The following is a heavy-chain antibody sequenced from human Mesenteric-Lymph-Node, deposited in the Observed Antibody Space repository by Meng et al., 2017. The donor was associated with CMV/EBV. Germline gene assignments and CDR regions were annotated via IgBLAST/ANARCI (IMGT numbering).Heavy chain of an antibody. Sequence: ASVKVSCKASGYTFTGYYIHWVRQAPGQGLEWMGWINPNTGGTDYGQEFQGRVTMTRDTFITTAYMELSRLRSDDTAVYYCARGPHSRSSLVGWFDPWGQGTLVTVSS. CDR1: GYTFTGYY. CDR2: INPNTGGT. CDR3: ARGPHSRSSLVGWFDP. V-gene: IGHV1-2*02. J-gene: IGHJ5*02. D-gene: IGHD6-6*01.